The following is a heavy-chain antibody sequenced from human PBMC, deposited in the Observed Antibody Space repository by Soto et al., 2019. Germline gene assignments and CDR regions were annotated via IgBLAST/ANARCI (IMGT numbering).Heavy chain of an antibody. Sequence: PGGSLRLSCAASAFTFRNYAMSWVRQAPGKGLECVSVISGGGSITYYADSVKGRFTISRDNSRNTLYLQMSSLRAEDTAIYYCAKLGLTSMAHWGQGTLVTVSS. CDR3: AKLGLTSMAH. D-gene: IGHD3-9*01. CDR2: ISGGGSIT. CDR1: AFTFRNYA. V-gene: IGHV3-23*01. J-gene: IGHJ4*02.